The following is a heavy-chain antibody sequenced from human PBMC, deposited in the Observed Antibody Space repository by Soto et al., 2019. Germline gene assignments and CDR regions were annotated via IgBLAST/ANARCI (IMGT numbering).Heavy chain of an antibody. J-gene: IGHJ4*02. CDR3: ARGRGRVGYYFDY. Sequence: QVQLQQWGAGLLKPSETLSLTCAVYGGSFSGYYWSWIRQPPGKGLEWIGEINHSGSTNYKPSLKSRVTISVDTSKNQFSLKLSSVTAADTAVYYCARGRGRVGYYFDYWGQGTLVTVSS. D-gene: IGHD1-26*01. V-gene: IGHV4-34*01. CDR2: INHSGST. CDR1: GGSFSGYY.